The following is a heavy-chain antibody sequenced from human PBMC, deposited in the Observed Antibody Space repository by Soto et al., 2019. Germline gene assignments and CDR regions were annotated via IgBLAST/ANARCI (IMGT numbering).Heavy chain of an antibody. Sequence: ASVKVSCKASGYKFLNYDVAWVRQAPGQGLEWMGWINPNSGGTNYAQKFQGRVTMTRDTSISTAYMELSRLRSADTAVYYCARDSAAGTSWFDPWGQGTLVTVSS. D-gene: IGHD6-13*01. CDR1: GYKFLNYD. V-gene: IGHV1-2*02. CDR3: ARDSAAGTSWFDP. CDR2: INPNSGGT. J-gene: IGHJ5*02.